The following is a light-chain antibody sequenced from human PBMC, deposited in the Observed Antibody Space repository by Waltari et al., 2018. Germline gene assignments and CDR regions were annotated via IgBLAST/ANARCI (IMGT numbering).Light chain of an antibody. CDR1: QILLHSNGYNI. CDR3: MQALQTPLT. V-gene: IGKV2-28*01. Sequence: DIVMTQSPLSLPVTPGEPAAIPCRSSQILLHSNGYNILDWYLQRPGQSPQLLIYFGSYRVSGVPDRCSASGSGTDFTLKISRVEAEDVGVYYCMQALQTPLTFGGGTKVEI. J-gene: IGKJ4*01. CDR2: FGS.